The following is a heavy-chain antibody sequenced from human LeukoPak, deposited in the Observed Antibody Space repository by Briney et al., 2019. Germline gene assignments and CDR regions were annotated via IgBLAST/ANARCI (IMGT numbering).Heavy chain of an antibody. CDR1: GGPISSYY. J-gene: IGHJ6*02. D-gene: IGHD3-3*01. Sequence: SETLSLTCTVSGGPISSYYGSWIRQPAGKGLEWIGRIYSSGSTKYNPSLKSRVTISVDTSKNQFSLKLSSVTAADTAVYYCARTTMSGFYYYYYGMDVWGQGTTVTVSS. CDR2: IYSSGST. CDR3: ARTTMSGFYYYYYGMDV. V-gene: IGHV4-4*07.